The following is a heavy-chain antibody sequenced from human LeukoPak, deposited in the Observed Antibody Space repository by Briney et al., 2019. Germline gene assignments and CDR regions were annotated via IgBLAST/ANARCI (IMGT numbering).Heavy chain of an antibody. CDR3: ARGRRRTMVRGASKGYYYYMDV. V-gene: IGHV1-8*01. CDR2: MNPNSGNT. J-gene: IGHJ6*03. Sequence: ASVKVSCKASGYTFTSYDINWVRQATGQGLEWMGWMNPNSGNTGYAQKFQGRVTMTRNTSISTAYMELSSLRSEDTAVYYCARGRRRTMVRGASKGYYYYMDVWSKGTTVTVYS. CDR1: GYTFTSYD. D-gene: IGHD3-10*01.